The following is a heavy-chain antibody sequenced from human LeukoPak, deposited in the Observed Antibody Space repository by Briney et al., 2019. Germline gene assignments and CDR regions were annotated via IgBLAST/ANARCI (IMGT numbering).Heavy chain of an antibody. CDR2: IYYSGST. Sequence: SETLSLTCTVSGGSISSGGYYWSWIRQHPGKGLEWIGYIYYSGSTYYNPSLKSRVTISVDTSKNQFSLKVNSVTAADTAVYYCAREGYYDTSASGAFDIWGQGTMVTVSS. CDR3: AREGYYDTSASGAFDI. J-gene: IGHJ3*02. V-gene: IGHV4-31*03. CDR1: GGSISSGGYY. D-gene: IGHD3-22*01.